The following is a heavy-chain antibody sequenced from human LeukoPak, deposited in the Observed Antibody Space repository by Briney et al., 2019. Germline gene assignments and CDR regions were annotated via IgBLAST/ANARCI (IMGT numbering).Heavy chain of an antibody. CDR1: GGTFSSYG. J-gene: IGHJ6*04. CDR3: ARETYGSGSYNYYYGMDV. CDR2: IIHIFGTA. Sequence: SVKVSCKASGGTFSSYGISWVRQAPGQGLEWMGGIIHIFGTASYAQKFQGRVTITADESTSTAYMELASLRSEDTAVYYCARETYGSGSYNYYYGMDVWGKGTTVTVSS. D-gene: IGHD3-10*01. V-gene: IGHV1-69*01.